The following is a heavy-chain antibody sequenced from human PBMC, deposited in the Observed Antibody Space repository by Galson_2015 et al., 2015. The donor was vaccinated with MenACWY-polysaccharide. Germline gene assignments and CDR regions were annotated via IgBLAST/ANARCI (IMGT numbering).Heavy chain of an antibody. J-gene: IGHJ4*02. CDR3: ARLAVDNYFDY. CDR2: IYSSGST. D-gene: IGHD6-19*01. CDR1: AFTVSSNP. V-gene: IGHV3-66*01. Sequence: SLRLSCAASAFTVSSNPMSWVRQAPGNGLEWVSVIYSSGSTYYADSVKGRFTISRDNSKNTLYLQMNSLRAEDTALYYCARLAVDNYFDYWGQGTLVAVSS.